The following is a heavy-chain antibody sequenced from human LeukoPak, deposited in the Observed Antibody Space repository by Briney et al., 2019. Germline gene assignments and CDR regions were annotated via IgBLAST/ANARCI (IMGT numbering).Heavy chain of an antibody. Sequence: GESLRLSCAASGFTFSSYWMTWVRQAPGKGLEWVASIKQDGSEKYYVDSVKGRFTISRDNAENSLYLQMNGLRVEDTAVYYCASTYYYGVWFDPWGQGTLVTVSS. CDR2: IKQDGSEK. CDR3: ASTYYYGVWFDP. D-gene: IGHD3-22*01. V-gene: IGHV3-7*01. J-gene: IGHJ5*02. CDR1: GFTFSSYW.